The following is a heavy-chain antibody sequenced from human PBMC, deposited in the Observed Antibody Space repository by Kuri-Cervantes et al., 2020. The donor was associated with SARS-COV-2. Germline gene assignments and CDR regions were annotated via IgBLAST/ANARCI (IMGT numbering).Heavy chain of an antibody. Sequence: GGSLRLSCAACGFTFSSYDMHWVRQATGKGLEWVSAIGTAGDTYYPGSVKGRFTISRDNAKNSLYLQMNSLRAEDTALYHCARGPLVPAAEAEYFQHWGQGTLVTVSS. CDR3: ARGPLVPAAEAEYFQH. CDR2: IGTAGDT. J-gene: IGHJ1*01. V-gene: IGHV3-13*01. CDR1: GFTFSSYD. D-gene: IGHD2-2*01.